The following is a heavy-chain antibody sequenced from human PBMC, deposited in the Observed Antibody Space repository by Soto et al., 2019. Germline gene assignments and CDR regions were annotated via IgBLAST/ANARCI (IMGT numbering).Heavy chain of an antibody. V-gene: IGHV3-9*01. CDR2: ISWNSGDI. D-gene: IGHD5-18*01. J-gene: IGHJ4*02. CDR1: GLTCADYA. CDR3: VRSKGGYSYGTPFDY. Sequence: EVQLEESGGALVQPCRSLRLSCASSGLTCADYAMHWVRQVLGKGLEWVSSISWNSGDIGYADSVKGRFTTSRDNDKNSLYLQMNSLRPEDTALYYCVRSKGGYSYGTPFDYWGQGTLVTVSS.